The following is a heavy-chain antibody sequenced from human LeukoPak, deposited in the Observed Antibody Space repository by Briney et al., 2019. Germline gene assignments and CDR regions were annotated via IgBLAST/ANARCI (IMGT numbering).Heavy chain of an antibody. D-gene: IGHD5-24*01. CDR2: INEDGSRT. J-gene: IGHJ4*02. Sequence: GGSPRLSCAASEFTFRNSWVSWVRKAPGRGLEFVANINEDGSRTGYVDSVKGRFTISRDNARDSLYLQMNSLRAEDTAVYYCARNQFWGQGILVTVSS. CDR3: ARNQF. V-gene: IGHV3-7*01. CDR1: EFTFRNSW.